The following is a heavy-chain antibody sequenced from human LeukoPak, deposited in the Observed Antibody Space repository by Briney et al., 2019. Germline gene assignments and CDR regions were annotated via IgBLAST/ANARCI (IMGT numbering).Heavy chain of an antibody. CDR2: INHSEST. CDR3: ARHKYSYGYNYYYYMDV. D-gene: IGHD5-18*01. CDR1: GGSFSGYY. J-gene: IGHJ6*03. V-gene: IGHV4-34*01. Sequence: SETLSLTCAVYGGSFSGYYWSWVRQPPGKGLEWIGEINHSESTNYNPSLKSRVTISVDTSKNQFSLKLSSVTAADTAVYYCARHKYSYGYNYYYYMDVWGKGTTVTVSS.